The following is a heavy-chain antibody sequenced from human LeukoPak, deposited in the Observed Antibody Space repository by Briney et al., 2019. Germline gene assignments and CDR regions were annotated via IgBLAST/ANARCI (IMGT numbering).Heavy chain of an antibody. CDR1: GGSISSSSYY. CDR2: IYYSGST. CDR3: ASVRRGFGESSKYYSYYYMDV. D-gene: IGHD3-10*01. J-gene: IGHJ6*03. Sequence: SETLSLTCTVSGGSISSSSYYWGWIRQPPGKGLEWIGSIYYSGSTYYNPSLKSRVTISVDTSKNQFSLKLSAVTAADTAVYYCASVRRGFGESSKYYSYYYMDVWGNGTTVTISS. V-gene: IGHV4-39*01.